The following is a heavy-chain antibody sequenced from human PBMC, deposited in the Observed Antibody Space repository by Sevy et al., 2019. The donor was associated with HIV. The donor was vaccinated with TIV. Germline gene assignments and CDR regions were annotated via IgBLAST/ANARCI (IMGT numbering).Heavy chain of an antibody. V-gene: IGHV3-30*02. D-gene: IGHD6-13*01. CDR3: AKDFDSGYSSSWTPYNWFDP. Sequence: GGSLRLSCAASGFTFSSYGMHWVRQAPGKGLEWVAFIRYDGSNKYFADSVKGRLTISRDNSKNTLYLQMNGLRAEDTAVYYCAKDFDSGYSSSWTPYNWFDPWGQGTLVTVSS. CDR2: IRYDGSNK. J-gene: IGHJ5*02. CDR1: GFTFSSYG.